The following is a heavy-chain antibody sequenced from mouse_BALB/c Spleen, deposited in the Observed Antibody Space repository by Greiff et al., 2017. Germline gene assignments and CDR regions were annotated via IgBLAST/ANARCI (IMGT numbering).Heavy chain of an antibody. CDR2: ISSGGSYT. CDR3: TRDEGLLFYFDY. D-gene: IGHD2-3*01. V-gene: IGHV5-6-4*01. Sequence: EVQLVESGGGLVKPGGSLKLSCAASGFTFSSYTMSWVRQTPEKRLEWVATISSGGSYTYYPDSVKGRFTISRDNAKNTLYLQMSSLKSEDTAMYYCTRDEGLLFYFDYWGQGTTLTVSS. CDR1: GFTFSSYT. J-gene: IGHJ2*01.